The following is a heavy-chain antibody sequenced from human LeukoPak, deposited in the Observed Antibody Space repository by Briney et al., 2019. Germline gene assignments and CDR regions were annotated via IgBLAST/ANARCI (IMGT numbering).Heavy chain of an antibody. Sequence: SETLSLTCTVSGGSISSYYWSWIRQPPGKGLEWIGYIYYSGSTNYNPSLKSRVTISVDTSKNQFSLKLSSVTAADTAVYYCAREIAANTRGNYYYYYMDVWGKGTTVTVSS. CDR3: AREIAANTRGNYYYYYMDV. CDR2: IYYSGST. J-gene: IGHJ6*03. V-gene: IGHV4-59*01. D-gene: IGHD6-13*01. CDR1: GGSISSYY.